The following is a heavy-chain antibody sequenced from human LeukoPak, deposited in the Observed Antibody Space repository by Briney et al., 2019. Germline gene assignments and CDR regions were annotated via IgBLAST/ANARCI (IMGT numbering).Heavy chain of an antibody. V-gene: IGHV3-9*01. CDR3: ARDALVAARLGWFDP. CDR2: ISWNSGSI. Sequence: GGSLRLSCAASGFTFDDYAMHWVRQAPGKGLEWVSGISWNSGSIGYADSVKGRFTISRDNAKNSLYLQMHSLRAEDTALYYCARDALVAARLGWFDPWGQGTLVTVSS. D-gene: IGHD6-6*01. J-gene: IGHJ5*02. CDR1: GFTFDDYA.